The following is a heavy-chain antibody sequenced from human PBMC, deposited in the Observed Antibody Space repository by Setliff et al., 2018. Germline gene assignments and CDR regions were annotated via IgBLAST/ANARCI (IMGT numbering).Heavy chain of an antibody. D-gene: IGHD6-19*01. CDR3: ARGGAVAHFDY. CDR2: IYIGGSA. V-gene: IGHV4-4*07. CDR1: GGSISSYY. J-gene: IGHJ4*02. Sequence: SETLSLTCTVSGGSISSYYWTWIRQPAGKGLEWIGRIYIGGSANYNPSLKSRVTMSIDTSKNQFSLKLNSVTAADTAVYYCARGGAVAHFDYWGQGTLVTAPQ.